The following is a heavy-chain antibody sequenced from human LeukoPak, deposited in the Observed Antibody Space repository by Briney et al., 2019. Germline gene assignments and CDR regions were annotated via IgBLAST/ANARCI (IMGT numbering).Heavy chain of an antibody. CDR1: GFTFSDYY. CDR2: ISSSGSTI. CDR3: AKPHLDD. J-gene: IGHJ4*02. Sequence: GGSLRLSCAASGFTFSDYYITWIRQSPGKGLEWVSSISSSGSTIYSADSVKGRFTISRDNAKNTLYLQMNSLRAGDTAVYYCAKPHLDDWGQGTLVTVSS. V-gene: IGHV3-11*04.